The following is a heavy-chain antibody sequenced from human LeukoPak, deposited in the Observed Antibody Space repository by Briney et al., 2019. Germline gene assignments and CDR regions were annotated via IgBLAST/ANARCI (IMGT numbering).Heavy chain of an antibody. CDR1: GGSISSYY. Sequence: PSETLSLTCTVSGGSISSYYWSWIRQPPGKGLEWIGYIYYSGSTNYNPSLKSRVTISVDTSKNQFSLKLSSVTAADTAVYYCARYIQLWSPSDYYYYMEVWGKGTTVTVSS. V-gene: IGHV4-59*01. J-gene: IGHJ6*03. CDR3: ARYIQLWSPSDYYYYMEV. D-gene: IGHD5-18*01. CDR2: IYYSGST.